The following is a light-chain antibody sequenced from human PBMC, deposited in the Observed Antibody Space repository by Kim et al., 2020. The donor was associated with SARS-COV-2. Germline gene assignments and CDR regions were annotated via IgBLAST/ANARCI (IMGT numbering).Light chain of an antibody. CDR1: SLRSHY. V-gene: IGLV3-19*01. CDR3: NSRDDSDNSFV. J-gene: IGLJ1*01. Sequence: GQTVRITCQGDSLRSHYASWYQQKPGQAPVLVIYGKNNRPSGVPDRFSGSSSGNTASLTITGAQAEDEAEYYCNSRDDSDNSFVFAAGTNVTVL. CDR2: GKN.